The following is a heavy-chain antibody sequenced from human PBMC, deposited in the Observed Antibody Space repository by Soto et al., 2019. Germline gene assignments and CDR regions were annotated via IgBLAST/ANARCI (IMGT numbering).Heavy chain of an antibody. CDR2: INFFLGRT. CDR3: SRGAGYGTYHYYRGMDV. CDR1: GFNINGHG. D-gene: IGHD5-12*01. Sequence: GGSLSLSSAASGFNINGHGISWVRQSPARQLESGASINFFLGRTNYADSVKGRSTISKDDAKDRVYLHLNSLRADDPAISYCSRGAGYGTYHYYRGMDVWGQGSPVIVAS. J-gene: IGHJ6*01. V-gene: IGHV3-23*01.